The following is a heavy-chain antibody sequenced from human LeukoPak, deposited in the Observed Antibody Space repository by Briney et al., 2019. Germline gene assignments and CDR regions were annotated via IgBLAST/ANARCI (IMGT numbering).Heavy chain of an antibody. V-gene: IGHV3-23*01. CDR3: ANEYSKGDI. J-gene: IGHJ3*02. Sequence: GGSLRLSCAASGFSFSSYAMSWVRQAPGKGLQWVSAISGSGGNTYYTDSVKGRFTIPRDNSKNTLYLQMNGLRADDTAVYYCANEYSKGDIWGQGTMVTVSS. CDR1: GFSFSSYA. D-gene: IGHD4-11*01. CDR2: ISGSGGNT.